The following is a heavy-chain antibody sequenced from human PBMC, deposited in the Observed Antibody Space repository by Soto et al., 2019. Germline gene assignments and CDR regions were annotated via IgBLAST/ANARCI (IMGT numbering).Heavy chain of an antibody. CDR2: IYNSGKT. J-gene: IGHJ4*02. CDR1: GGSVSSGSHY. D-gene: IGHD6-13*01. Sequence: QVQLQESGPGLVKPSETLSLTCTVSGGSVSSGSHYWSWIRQAPGKGLEWIGYIYNSGKTDYSPSLKSRVTISVATSKNELSLMLTSVTAADTAVYYCASGSSASAYIDYWGRGTLVTVSS. CDR3: ASGSSASAYIDY. V-gene: IGHV4-61*01.